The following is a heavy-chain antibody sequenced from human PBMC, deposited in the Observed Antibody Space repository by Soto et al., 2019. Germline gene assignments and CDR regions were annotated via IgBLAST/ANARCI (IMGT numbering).Heavy chain of an antibody. CDR1: GYTFTTYA. J-gene: IGHJ4*02. CDR2: FNGGNGNI. D-gene: IGHD3-10*01. V-gene: IGHV1-3*05. CDR3: ARGNVRGGCLDY. Sequence: QIQLVQSGAEEVKPGASVKVSCNTSGYTFTTYAIHWVRQAPGQSLEWMGWFNGGNGNIKYSQKFEGRVSITTDTSANTADMELNSLRYEDTAVYYCARGNVRGGCLDYWGQGTLVSVSS.